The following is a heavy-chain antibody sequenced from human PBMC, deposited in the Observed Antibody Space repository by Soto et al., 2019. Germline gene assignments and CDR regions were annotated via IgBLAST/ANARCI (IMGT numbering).Heavy chain of an antibody. D-gene: IGHD1-26*01. J-gene: IGHJ6*02. CDR2: IVVGSGNT. Sequence: SVKVSCKASGFTFTSSAVQWVRQARGQRLEWIGWIVVGSGNTNYAQKFQERVTITRDMSTSTAYMELSSLRSEDTAVYYCAAEAMGGATMNYYYYGMDVWGQGTTVTVS. CDR3: AAEAMGGATMNYYYYGMDV. CDR1: GFTFTSSA. V-gene: IGHV1-58*01.